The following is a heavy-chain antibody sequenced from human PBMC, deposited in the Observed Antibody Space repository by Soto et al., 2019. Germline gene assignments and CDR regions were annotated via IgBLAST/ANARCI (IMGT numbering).Heavy chain of an antibody. CDR3: ASQGPYLNWYFAL. D-gene: IGHD3-10*01. CDR2: SYSGGST. Sequence: EVQLVESGGGLVQPGGSLRLSCAASGFTVSSNYMSWVRQAPGKGLEWVSSSYSGGSTYYADSVKGRFTISRDNSKNTLYHQMNSLRAEDTAVYYCASQGPYLNWYFALWGRGTLVTVSS. J-gene: IGHJ2*01. V-gene: IGHV3-66*04. CDR1: GFTVSSNY.